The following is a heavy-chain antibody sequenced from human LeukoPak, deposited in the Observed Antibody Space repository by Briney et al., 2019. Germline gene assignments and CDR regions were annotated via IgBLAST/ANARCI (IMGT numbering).Heavy chain of an antibody. CDR1: GYSFTSYW. V-gene: IGHV5-10-1*01. CDR3: ARQGSGYDYYYFDY. Sequence: GGSLKISCKGSGYSFTSYWISWVRQLPGKGLEWMGRIDPSDSYTNYSPSFQGHVTISADKSISTAYLQWSSLKASDTAMHYCARQGSGYDYYYFDYWGQGTLVTVSS. J-gene: IGHJ4*02. CDR2: IDPSDSYT. D-gene: IGHD5-12*01.